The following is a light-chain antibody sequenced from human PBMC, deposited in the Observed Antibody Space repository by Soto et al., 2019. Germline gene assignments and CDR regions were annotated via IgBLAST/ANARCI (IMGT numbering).Light chain of an antibody. CDR2: DAS. CDR1: QSVSSSR. CDR3: QQYGSSPIT. J-gene: IGKJ5*01. V-gene: IGKV3-20*01. Sequence: EIVLTQSPGTLSLSPGEIATLSCRASQSVSSSRLGWYQQKPGQAPRLLIYDASGRVTDSPDRFSGSGSGTDFTLTISRLEPEDFAVYYCQQYGSSPITFGQGTRLEIK.